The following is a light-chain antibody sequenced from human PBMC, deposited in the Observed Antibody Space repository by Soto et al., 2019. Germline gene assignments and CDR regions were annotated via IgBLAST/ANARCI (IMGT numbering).Light chain of an antibody. Sequence: QSVLIQPASVSGSPGQSITISCTGTSSDVGSYNLVSWYQHHPGKAPKLIIYEDNKRPSGVSNRFSGSKSGNTASLTISGLQAEDETDYYCCSYAGSSTYVFGTGTKLTVL. CDR3: CSYAGSSTYV. CDR2: EDN. J-gene: IGLJ1*01. CDR1: SSDVGSYNL. V-gene: IGLV2-23*01.